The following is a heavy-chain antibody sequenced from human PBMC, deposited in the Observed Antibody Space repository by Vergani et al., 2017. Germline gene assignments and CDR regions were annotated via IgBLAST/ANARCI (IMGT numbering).Heavy chain of an antibody. Sequence: QVQLVQSGAEVKKPGASVMVSCKASGYPFTDYYMHWLRQAPGQGLEWMGRINPNSATTNYAQKFQGRVTMTRDTSISTAYMDLSSLRSDDTAVYYCARDPSPYYYDSSGYYFPYWYFDLWGRGTLVTVSS. J-gene: IGHJ2*01. CDR2: INPNSATT. CDR1: GYPFTDYY. D-gene: IGHD3-22*01. CDR3: ARDPSPYYYDSSGYYFPYWYFDL. V-gene: IGHV1-2*06.